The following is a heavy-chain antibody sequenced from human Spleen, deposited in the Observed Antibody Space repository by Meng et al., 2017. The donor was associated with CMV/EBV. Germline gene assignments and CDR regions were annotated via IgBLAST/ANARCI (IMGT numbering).Heavy chain of an antibody. J-gene: IGHJ3*02. D-gene: IGHD3-16*01. Sequence: SETLSLTCTVSGGSISSYYWSWIRQPPGKGLEWIGYIYYSGSTNYNPSLKSRVTISVDTSKNQFSLKLSSVTAADTAVYYCARGWAIGDAFDIWGQGTMVTVSS. CDR1: GGSISSYY. CDR3: ARGWAIGDAFDI. CDR2: IYYSGST. V-gene: IGHV4-59*01.